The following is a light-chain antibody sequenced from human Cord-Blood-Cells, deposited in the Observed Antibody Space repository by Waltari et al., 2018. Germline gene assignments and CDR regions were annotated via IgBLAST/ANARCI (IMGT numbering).Light chain of an antibody. CDR1: SSDVGGYNY. CDR2: EVS. J-gene: IGLJ1*01. Sequence: QSALTQPASVSGSPGQSITISCTGTSSDVGGYNYVSWYQQPPGKAPKLMIYEVSRRPAGVSNRFAGSKGGNTASLTICGLQAEDEADYYCSSYASSSTLVFGTGTKVTVL. CDR3: SSYASSSTLV. V-gene: IGLV2-14*01.